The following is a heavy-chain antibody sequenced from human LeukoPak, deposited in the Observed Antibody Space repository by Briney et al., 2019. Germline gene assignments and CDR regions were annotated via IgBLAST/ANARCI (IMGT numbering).Heavy chain of an antibody. D-gene: IGHD4-17*01. J-gene: IGHJ5*02. CDR3: TNPPTVTQTRFDP. CDR1: GFTLTIYA. CDR2: INGSGGSA. Sequence: GRCLRLACAVSGFTLTIYAMSWVRQPAEKVLEWVSDINGSGGSAYYADSVKGRFNISRDNSKNTLYLQMNSLRAEDTAIYYCTNPPTVTQTRFDPWGQGTLVTVSS. V-gene: IGHV3-23*01.